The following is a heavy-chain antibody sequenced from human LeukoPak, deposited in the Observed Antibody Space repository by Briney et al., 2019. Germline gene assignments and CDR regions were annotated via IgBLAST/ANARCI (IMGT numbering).Heavy chain of an antibody. V-gene: IGHV3-21*01. Sequence: GGSLRLSCAASGFTFSSYSMNWVRQAPGKGLEWVSSISSSSSYIYYADSVKGRFTISRDNAKNSLYLQMNSLRAEDTAVYYCAREPGGVTTWFDYWGQGTPVTVSS. CDR2: ISSSSSYI. J-gene: IGHJ4*02. CDR1: GFTFSSYS. D-gene: IGHD4-11*01. CDR3: AREPGGVTTWFDY.